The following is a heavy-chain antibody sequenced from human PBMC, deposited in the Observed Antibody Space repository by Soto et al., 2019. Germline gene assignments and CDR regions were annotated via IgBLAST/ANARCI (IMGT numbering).Heavy chain of an antibody. CDR2: ISGSGGST. Sequence: GSLSLSCAASGFTFSSDTICWGRQPPGKGQEWVSGISGSGGSTYYADTVKGRFTISRDNSKNTLYLQMNSLRAEDTAVYYCAKDIGVIPAAIIDAFDIWGQGTMVTVSS. CDR1: GFTFSSDT. D-gene: IGHD2-2*02. J-gene: IGHJ3*02. CDR3: AKDIGVIPAAIIDAFDI. V-gene: IGHV3-23*01.